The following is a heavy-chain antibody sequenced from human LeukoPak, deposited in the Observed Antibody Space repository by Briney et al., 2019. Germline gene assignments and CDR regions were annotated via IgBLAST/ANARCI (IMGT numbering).Heavy chain of an antibody. Sequence: ASVTVSCKASGYTFTDYYMHWVRQAPGQGLEWMGWINPNSGDTNYAQRFQGRVTMTRDTSISTAYMGLSRLRSDDTAVFYCARGRYSGYDYLDYWGQGTLVTVSS. D-gene: IGHD5-12*01. J-gene: IGHJ4*02. CDR1: GYTFTDYY. CDR3: ARGRYSGYDYLDY. CDR2: INPNSGDT. V-gene: IGHV1-2*02.